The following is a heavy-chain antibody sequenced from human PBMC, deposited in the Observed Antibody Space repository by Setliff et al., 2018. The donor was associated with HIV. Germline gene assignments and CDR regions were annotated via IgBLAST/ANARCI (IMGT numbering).Heavy chain of an antibody. CDR1: GGTFSSYT. Sequence: SVKVSCKASGGTFSSYTINWVRQAPGQGLEWMGRSIPILGIGNDEQAQKFKGRVTFTADKSTSTVYMELSGLRSEDTAVYYCARCGAGEWHLYMDVWGKGTAVTVSS. V-gene: IGHV1-69*02. D-gene: IGHD3-16*01. CDR3: ARCGAGEWHLYMDV. CDR2: SIPILGIG. J-gene: IGHJ6*03.